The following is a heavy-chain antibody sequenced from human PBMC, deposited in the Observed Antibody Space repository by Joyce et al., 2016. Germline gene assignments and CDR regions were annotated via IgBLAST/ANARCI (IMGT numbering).Heavy chain of an antibody. Sequence: EVELLESGGGLVQPGGSLRISCAASGFTFTTYAMGWFRQAPGKGLEWGSAVSGSGGSRYYADSVKDRFTISRDNSKNTLHLQMNSLRVEDTAIYYCAKDVIEYSGASARNWFDPWGQGTLVTVSS. CDR1: GFTFTTYA. J-gene: IGHJ5*02. CDR3: AKDVIEYSGASARNWFDP. CDR2: VSGSGGSR. V-gene: IGHV3-23*01. D-gene: IGHD6-6*01.